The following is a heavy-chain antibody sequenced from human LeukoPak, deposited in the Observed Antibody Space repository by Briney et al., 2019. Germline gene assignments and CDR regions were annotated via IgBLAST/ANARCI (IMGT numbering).Heavy chain of an antibody. CDR1: GLTFSSYW. J-gene: IGHJ4*02. V-gene: IGHV3-7*01. D-gene: IGHD3-10*01. CDR2: IKQDGSEK. Sequence: PGGSLRLSCAASGLTFSSYWMSWVRQAPGKGLEWVANIKQDGSEKYYVDSVKGRFTISRDNAKNSLYLQMNSLRAEDTAVYYCARSERGLDYWGQGTLVTVSS. CDR3: ARSERGLDY.